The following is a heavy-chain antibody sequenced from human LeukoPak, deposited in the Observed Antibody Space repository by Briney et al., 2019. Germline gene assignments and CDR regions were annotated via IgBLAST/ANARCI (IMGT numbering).Heavy chain of an antibody. V-gene: IGHV3-23*01. J-gene: IGHJ6*02. Sequence: GGSLRLSCAASGFTFSSYAMSWVRQAPGKGLEWVSAISGSGGSTYYADSVKGRFTISRDNSKNTLYVQMNSLRAEDTAVYYCAEDGGYLDWLGYYYGMDVWGQGTTVTVSS. D-gene: IGHD3-9*01. CDR1: GFTFSSYA. CDR3: AEDGGYLDWLGYYYGMDV. CDR2: ISGSGGST.